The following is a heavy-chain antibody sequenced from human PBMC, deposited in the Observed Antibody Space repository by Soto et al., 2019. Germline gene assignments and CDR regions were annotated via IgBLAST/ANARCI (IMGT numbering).Heavy chain of an antibody. J-gene: IGHJ6*03. Sequence: QVQLQESGPGLVKPSETLSLTCTVSGDSISSHYWSWIRQPPGKGLEWIGYCHHSGSTHYNPSLKSRVIMSVDTSKNQFSLKLSSVTAADTAVFYCARVLRPYDYYYSYMDVWGKGTTVTVSS. D-gene: IGHD3-16*01. CDR2: CHHSGST. CDR3: ARVLRPYDYYYSYMDV. CDR1: GDSISSHY. V-gene: IGHV4-59*11.